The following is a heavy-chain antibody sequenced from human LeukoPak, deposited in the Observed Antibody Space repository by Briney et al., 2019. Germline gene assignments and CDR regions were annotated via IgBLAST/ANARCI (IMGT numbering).Heavy chain of an antibody. CDR3: ARDCSGGSCFYY. CDR1: GFTFSSYG. CDR2: ISSSSSYI. V-gene: IGHV3-21*01. Sequence: GGSLRLSCAASGFTFSSYGMSWVRQAPGKGLDWVSSISSSSSYIYYADSVKGRFTISRDNAKNSLYLQMNSLRAEDTAVYYCARDCSGGSCFYYWGQGTLVTVSS. J-gene: IGHJ4*02. D-gene: IGHD2-15*01.